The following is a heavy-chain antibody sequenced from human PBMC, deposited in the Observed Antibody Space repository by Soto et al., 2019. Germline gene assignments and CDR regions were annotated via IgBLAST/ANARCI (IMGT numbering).Heavy chain of an antibody. CDR2: ISAYNGNT. D-gene: IGHD3-3*01. J-gene: IGHJ6*02. CDR3: ARGDRLRFLEWFMGGMDV. V-gene: IGHV1-18*01. CDR1: GYTFTSYG. Sequence: QVQLVQSGAEVKKPGASVKVSCKASGYTFTSYGISWVRQAPGQGLEWMGWISAYNGNTNYAQKLQGRVTMTTDTSTSTAYMELRSLRSDVTAVYYCARGDRLRFLEWFMGGMDVWGQGTTVTVSS.